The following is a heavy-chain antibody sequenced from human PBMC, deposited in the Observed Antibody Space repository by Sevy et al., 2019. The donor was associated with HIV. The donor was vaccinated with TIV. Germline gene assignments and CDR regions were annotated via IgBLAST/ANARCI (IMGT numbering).Heavy chain of an antibody. D-gene: IGHD7-27*01. CDR3: ARTTNWGDYYYYGMDV. CDR2: IYHSGST. J-gene: IGHJ6*02. CDR1: GGSISSSNW. V-gene: IGHV4-4*02. Sequence: SETLSLTCAVSGGSISSSNWWSWVRQPPGKGQEWIGEIYHSGSTNYNPSLKSRVTISVDKSKNQFSRKLSSVTAADTAVYYCARTTNWGDYYYYGMDVWGQGTTVTVSS.